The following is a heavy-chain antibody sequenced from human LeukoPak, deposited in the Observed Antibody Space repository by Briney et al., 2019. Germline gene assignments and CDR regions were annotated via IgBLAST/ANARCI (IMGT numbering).Heavy chain of an antibody. V-gene: IGHV3-74*01. Sequence: HTGGSLRLSCAAYGFTFSSSWMHWVRQAPGKGLVWVAPITRDGSSTTYADSVKGRFTTSRDNAKNTLYLQMDSLRDDDTAVYYCARDPGYESWSPFWGGMDVWGNGTTVTVSS. CDR1: GFTFSSSW. CDR3: ARDPGYESWSPFWGGMDV. J-gene: IGHJ6*04. D-gene: IGHD3-16*01. CDR2: ITRDGSST.